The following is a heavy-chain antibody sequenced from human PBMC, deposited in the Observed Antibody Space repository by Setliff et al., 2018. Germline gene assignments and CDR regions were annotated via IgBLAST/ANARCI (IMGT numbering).Heavy chain of an antibody. CDR3: AKVLGGYSYGFCDY. V-gene: IGHV3-23*01. Sequence: PGESLKISCAASGFTFSNYAMSWVRQAPGKGLEWVSSISGTGGSTYYSDSVRGRFTISRDNSKSTLYLQMNSLRAEDTALYYCAKVLGGYSYGFCDYWGQGTLVTVSS. CDR2: ISGTGGST. J-gene: IGHJ4*02. D-gene: IGHD5-18*01. CDR1: GFTFSNYA.